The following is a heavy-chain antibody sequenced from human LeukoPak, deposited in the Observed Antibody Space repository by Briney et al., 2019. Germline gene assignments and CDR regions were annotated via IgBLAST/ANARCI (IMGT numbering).Heavy chain of an antibody. D-gene: IGHD3-16*01. CDR1: GFTFSSYG. CDR2: IWYDGSNK. Sequence: GRSLRLSCAASGFTFSSYGMHWVRQAPGKGLEWVAVIWYDGSNKYYADSVKGRFTISRDNSKNTLYLQMNSLRAEDTAVYYCARARGPGPFDYWGQGTLVTVSS. J-gene: IGHJ4*02. CDR3: ARARGPGPFDY. V-gene: IGHV3-33*01.